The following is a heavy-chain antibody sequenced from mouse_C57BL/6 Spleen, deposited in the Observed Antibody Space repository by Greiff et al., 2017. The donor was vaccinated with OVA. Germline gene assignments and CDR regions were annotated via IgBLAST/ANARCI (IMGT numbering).Heavy chain of an antibody. D-gene: IGHD2-3*01. V-gene: IGHV1-82*01. CDR1: GYAFSSSW. CDR2: IYPGDGDT. Sequence: QVQLQQSGPELVKPGASVKISCKASGYAFSSSWMNWVKQRPGKGLEWIGRIYPGDGDTNYNGKFKGKATLTADNSSSTAYMQLSSLTSEDSAVYFCARYYDGYYEGYVDDWGQGTTLTVAS. J-gene: IGHJ2*01. CDR3: ARYYDGYYEGYVDD.